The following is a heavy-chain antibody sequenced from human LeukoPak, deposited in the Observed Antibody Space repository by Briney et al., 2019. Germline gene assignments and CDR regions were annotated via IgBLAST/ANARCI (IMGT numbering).Heavy chain of an antibody. Sequence: SETLSLTCTVSGGSISSSSYYWGWIRQPPGKGLEWIGSIYYSGSTYYNPSLKSRVTISVDTSKNQFSLKLSSVTAADTAVYYCARLENSNYYFDYWGQGTLVTVSS. CDR3: ARLENSNYYFDY. J-gene: IGHJ4*02. CDR2: IYYSGST. D-gene: IGHD4-4*01. V-gene: IGHV4-39*01. CDR1: GGSISSSSYY.